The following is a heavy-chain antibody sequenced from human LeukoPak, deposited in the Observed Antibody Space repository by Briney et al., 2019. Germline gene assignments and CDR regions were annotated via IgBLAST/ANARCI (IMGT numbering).Heavy chain of an antibody. V-gene: IGHV4-59*01. CDR1: GGSISSYY. D-gene: IGHD2-2*02. CDR3: ARDAGYCSSTSCYTFDY. CDR2: IYYSGST. Sequence: PSETLSLTCTVSGGSISSYYWSWIRQLPGKGLEWIGYIYYSGSTNYNPSLKSRVTISVDTSKNQFSLRLSSVTAADTAVYYCARDAGYCSSTSCYTFDYWGQGTLVTVSS. J-gene: IGHJ4*02.